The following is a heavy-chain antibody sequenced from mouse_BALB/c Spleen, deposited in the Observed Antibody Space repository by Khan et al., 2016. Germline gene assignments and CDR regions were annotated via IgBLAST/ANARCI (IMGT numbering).Heavy chain of an antibody. V-gene: IGHV4-2*02. CDR3: ARVVATGAMDY. J-gene: IGHJ4*01. Sequence: EVKLLESGGGLVQPGGSLNLSCAASGFDFSRYWMSWARQAPGKGQEWIGEINPGSSTINYTPSLKDKFIISRDNAKNTLYLQMSKVRSEDTALYYCARVVATGAMDYWGQGTSVTVSS. D-gene: IGHD1-1*01. CDR1: GFDFSRYW. CDR2: INPGSSTI.